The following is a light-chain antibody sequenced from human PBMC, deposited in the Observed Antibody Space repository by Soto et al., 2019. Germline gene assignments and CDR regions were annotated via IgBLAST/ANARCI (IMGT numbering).Light chain of an antibody. CDR3: SSFTGTSSQYV. CDR2: EVN. CDR1: NSDVGASVY. J-gene: IGLJ1*01. V-gene: IGLV2-14*01. Sequence: QSALTQPASVSGSPGQSISFSCTGSNSDVGASVYVSWYQQHPGKAPKLMIYEVNKRPSGVSDRFSGSKSGNTASLTISGLQAEDEADYYCSSFTGTSSQYVFGSATKVTVL.